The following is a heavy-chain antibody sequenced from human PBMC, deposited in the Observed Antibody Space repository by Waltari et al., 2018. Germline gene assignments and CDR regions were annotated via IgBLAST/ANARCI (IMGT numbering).Heavy chain of an antibody. CDR3: AALAAAGPDSDY. Sequence: QVQLVQSGAEVKKPGSSVKVSCKASGGTFSSYAISWVRQAPGQGLEWMGGISAILGTANYAKKFQGRVTITADESTSTAYMELSSLRSEDTAVYYCAALAAAGPDSDYWGQGTLVTVSS. V-gene: IGHV1-69*01. CDR2: ISAILGTA. J-gene: IGHJ4*02. CDR1: GGTFSSYA. D-gene: IGHD6-13*01.